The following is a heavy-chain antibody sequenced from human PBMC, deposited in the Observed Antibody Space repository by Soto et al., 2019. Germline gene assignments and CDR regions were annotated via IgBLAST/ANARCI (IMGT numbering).Heavy chain of an antibody. Sequence: GGSLRLSCAASGFTFSNAWMSWVRQAPGKGLEWVGRIKSKTDGGTTDYAAPVKGRFTISRDDSKNTLYLQMNSLKTEDTAVYYCTTQGVAEAGDAFDIWGQGTMVTVSS. D-gene: IGHD6-19*01. CDR2: IKSKTDGGTT. CDR1: GFTFSNAW. CDR3: TTQGVAEAGDAFDI. J-gene: IGHJ3*02. V-gene: IGHV3-15*01.